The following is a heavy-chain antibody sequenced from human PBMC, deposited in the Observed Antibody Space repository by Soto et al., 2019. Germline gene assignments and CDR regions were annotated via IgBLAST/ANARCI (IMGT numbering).Heavy chain of an antibody. D-gene: IGHD1-26*01. CDR3: ARAFGPYRREGDY. Sequence: GGSLRLSCAASGFTFSSYSMNWVRQAPGKGLEWVSYISSSSSTIYYADSVKGRFTISRDNAKNSLYLQMNSLRAEDTAVYYCARAFGPYRREGDYWGQGTLVTVSS. V-gene: IGHV3-48*01. CDR1: GFTFSSYS. CDR2: ISSSSSTI. J-gene: IGHJ4*02.